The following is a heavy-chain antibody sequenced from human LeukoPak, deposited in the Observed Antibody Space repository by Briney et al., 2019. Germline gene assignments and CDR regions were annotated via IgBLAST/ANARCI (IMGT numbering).Heavy chain of an antibody. Sequence: PGGSLRLSCAASGFTFRDSYMTWIRQAPGKGLEWVSYISGTGNTIYYADSVKGRFTISRDNAKNSLYLQMNSLRAEDTAVYYCARDGHYGGNSVAVDYWGQGTLVTVSS. CDR1: GFTFRDSY. D-gene: IGHD4-23*01. CDR2: ISGTGNTI. J-gene: IGHJ4*02. V-gene: IGHV3-11*04. CDR3: ARDGHYGGNSVAVDY.